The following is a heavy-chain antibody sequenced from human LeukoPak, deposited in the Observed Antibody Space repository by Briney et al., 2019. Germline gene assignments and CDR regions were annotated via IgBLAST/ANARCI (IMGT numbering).Heavy chain of an antibody. J-gene: IGHJ4*02. CDR3: APRPTVTIDY. CDR1: GFTFSSSA. Sequence: GGSLRLSCAASGFTFSSSAMTWVRQAPGKGLAWVSSISKSDGSTYYADSVKGQFTISRDNSKNTVYLQMNSLRAEDTAVYYCAPRPTVTIDYWGQGTLVTVSS. D-gene: IGHD4-17*01. V-gene: IGHV3-23*01. CDR2: ISKSDGST.